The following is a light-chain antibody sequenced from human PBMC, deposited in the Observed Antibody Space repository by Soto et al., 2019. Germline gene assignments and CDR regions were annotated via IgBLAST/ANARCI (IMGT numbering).Light chain of an antibody. J-gene: IGLJ1*01. CDR1: SSNIGGNS. Sequence: QSVLTQPPSVSAAPGQKVTISCSGSSSNIGGNSVSWYQQLPGTAPKLLIYDDDKRPPGIPDRFSGSKSGTSATLGITGFRTGDEADYYCGSWDSSLSAYVFGTGTKGTVL. CDR3: GSWDSSLSAYV. V-gene: IGLV1-51*01. CDR2: DDD.